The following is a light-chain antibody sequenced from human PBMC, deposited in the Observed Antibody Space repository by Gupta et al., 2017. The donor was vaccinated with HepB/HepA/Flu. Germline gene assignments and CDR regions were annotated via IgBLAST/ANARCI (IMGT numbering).Light chain of an antibody. J-gene: IGKJ4*01. CDR1: QSVSSD. CDR2: DAS. CDR3: YHRSQCPLT. V-gene: IGKV3-11*01. Sequence: EIALTQSPATLSLSPWERATLSCRASQSVSSDFAWYQQKPGQVPRLLIYDASNRANGIPARFSGSGSGTDFTLTISSREPEDFAVYYCYHRSQCPLTFGGGTTVEIK.